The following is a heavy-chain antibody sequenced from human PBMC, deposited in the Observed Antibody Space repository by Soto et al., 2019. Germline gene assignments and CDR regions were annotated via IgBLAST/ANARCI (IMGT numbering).Heavy chain of an antibody. D-gene: IGHD1-26*01. V-gene: IGHV1-2*02. Sequence: QVQLVQSGAEVKKPGASVKVSCKASGYTFTGYYMHWVRQAPGQGLEWMGWINPNSGGTNYAEKCQGRVTMTRDTSISKDYMELSRLRSDDTAVYYCARQKKWNWFDPWGQGTLVTVSS. CDR3: ARQKKWNWFDP. CDR2: INPNSGGT. CDR1: GYTFTGYY. J-gene: IGHJ5*02.